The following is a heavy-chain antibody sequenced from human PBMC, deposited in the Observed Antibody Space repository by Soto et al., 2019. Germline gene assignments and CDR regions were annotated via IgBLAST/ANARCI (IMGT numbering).Heavy chain of an antibody. J-gene: IGHJ5*02. V-gene: IGHV4-59*01. D-gene: IGHD6-13*01. CDR3: ARAGVQQLVRLNWFDP. CDR1: GCSISSYY. Sequence: SETLSLTCTFSGCSISSYYWSWIRQPPGKGLEWIGYIYYSGSTNYNPSLKSRVTISVDTSKNHFSLKLSSVTAADTAVYYCARAGVQQLVRLNWFDPWGQGTLVTVSS. CDR2: IYYSGST.